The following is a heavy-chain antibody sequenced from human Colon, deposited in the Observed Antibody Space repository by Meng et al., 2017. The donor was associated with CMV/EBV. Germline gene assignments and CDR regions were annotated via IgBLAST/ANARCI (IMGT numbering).Heavy chain of an antibody. D-gene: IGHD2-2*01. Sequence: SETLSLTCTVSGGSISNSYWSWIRQSPGKGLEWIGYVFHSGTNYNPSLKSRVTMSADASRNQFSLRLNSVTAADTAVYYCARGQGYCTSANCLKYYFDFWGQGALVTVSS. J-gene: IGHJ4*02. CDR3: ARGQGYCTSANCLKYYFDF. V-gene: IGHV4-59*01. CDR2: VFHSGT. CDR1: GGSISNSY.